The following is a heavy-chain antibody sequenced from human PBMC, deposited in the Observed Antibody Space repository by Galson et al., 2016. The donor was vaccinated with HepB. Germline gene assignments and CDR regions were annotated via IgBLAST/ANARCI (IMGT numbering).Heavy chain of an antibody. CDR3: AKWVSFGHSDV. V-gene: IGHV4-39*01. J-gene: IGHJ6*04. D-gene: IGHD3-16*01. CDR2: ITYGGST. CDR1: GGFISSNNYH. Sequence: SETLSLTCTVSGGFISSNNYHWGWVRQPPGKGLEWIGNITYGGSTLYNPSLEGRVTISLDASNNQFSLKVNSVTATDTAVYFCAKWVSFGHSDVWGKGTTVTVSS.